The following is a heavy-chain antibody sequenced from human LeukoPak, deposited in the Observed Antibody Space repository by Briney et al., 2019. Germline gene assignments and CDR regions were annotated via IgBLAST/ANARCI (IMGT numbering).Heavy chain of an antibody. CDR1: GSSVSSGSYY. CDR3: AGNGDIAAAGKDSDY. D-gene: IGHD6-13*01. CDR2: IYYSGST. Sequence: PSETLSLTCTVSGSSVSSGSYYWNWIRQPPGKGLEWIGYIYYSGSTSYNPSLKSRVTISVDTSKNQFSLKLSSVTAADTAVYYCAGNGDIAAAGKDSDYWGQGTLVTVSS. J-gene: IGHJ4*02. V-gene: IGHV4-61*01.